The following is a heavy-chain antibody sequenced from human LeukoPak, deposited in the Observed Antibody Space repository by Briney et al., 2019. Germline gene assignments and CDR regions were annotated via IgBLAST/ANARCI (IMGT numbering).Heavy chain of an antibody. CDR2: IIPIFGTA. V-gene: IGHV1-69*06. J-gene: IGHJ6*03. Sequence: SVKVSCKASGGTFSSYAIGWVRQAPGQGLEWMGGIIPIFGTANYAQKFQGRVTITADKSTSTAYMELSSLRSEDTAVYYCARGVGDYYYYYYMDVWGKGTTVTVSS. CDR3: ARGVGDYYYYYYMDV. D-gene: IGHD4-17*01. CDR1: GGTFSSYA.